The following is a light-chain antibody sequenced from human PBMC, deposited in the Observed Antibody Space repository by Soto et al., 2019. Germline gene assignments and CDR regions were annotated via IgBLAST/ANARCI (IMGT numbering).Light chain of an antibody. CDR3: QQYINWPPLT. J-gene: IGKJ4*01. Sequence: EIVMTQSPATLSVSPGERATLSCRASQSVSSKLAWYQQKPGQAPRLLIYGASTRATGIPARFSGSGSGTEFTLTISSLQSEDFAVYYCQQYINWPPLTFGGGTKVEIK. V-gene: IGKV3-15*01. CDR2: GAS. CDR1: QSVSSK.